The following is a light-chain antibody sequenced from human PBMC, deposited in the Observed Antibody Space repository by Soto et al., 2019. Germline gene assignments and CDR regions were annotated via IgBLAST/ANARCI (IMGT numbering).Light chain of an antibody. V-gene: IGKV1-8*01. CDR2: AAS. Sequence: AIRMTQSPSSFSASTGDRVTITCRASQYITSYLAWYQQKPGKAPKLLIYAASTLQSGVPSRFSGSGSGTDFTLTITCLQSEDFATYYCQQYYSYPRTFGQGTKVDIK. CDR3: QQYYSYPRT. CDR1: QYITSY. J-gene: IGKJ1*01.